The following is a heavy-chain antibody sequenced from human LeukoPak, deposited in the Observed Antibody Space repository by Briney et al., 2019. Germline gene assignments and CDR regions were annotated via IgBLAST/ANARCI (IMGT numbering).Heavy chain of an antibody. V-gene: IGHV4-39*07. J-gene: IGHJ6*03. Sequence: SETLSLTCTVSGGSISITSYYWGWIRQPPGKGLEWIGSMYSSGSTYYNPSLKSRVTISVDTSKNQFSLKLSSVTAADTAVYYCARSPLRVCSGGSCYSPYYYYYMDVWGKGTTVTVSS. CDR2: MYSSGST. CDR3: ARSPLRVCSGGSCYSPYYYYYMDV. D-gene: IGHD2-15*01. CDR1: GGSISITSYY.